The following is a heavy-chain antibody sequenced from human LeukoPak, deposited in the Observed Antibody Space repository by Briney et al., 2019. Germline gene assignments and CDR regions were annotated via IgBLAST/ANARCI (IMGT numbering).Heavy chain of an antibody. D-gene: IGHD4-17*01. V-gene: IGHV3-48*03. CDR2: ISSSGSTI. Sequence: GGSLRLSCAASGFTFSSYEMNWVRQAPGKGLEWVSHISSSGSTIYYADSVKGRFTISRDNAKNSLYPQMNSLRAEDTAVYYCARAYGDYDFDYWGQGTLVTVSS. J-gene: IGHJ4*02. CDR3: ARAYGDYDFDY. CDR1: GFTFSSYE.